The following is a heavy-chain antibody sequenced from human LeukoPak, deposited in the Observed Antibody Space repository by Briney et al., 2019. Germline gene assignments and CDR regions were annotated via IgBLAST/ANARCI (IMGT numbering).Heavy chain of an antibody. CDR3: ARVVVPAAIPGDWFDP. Sequence: SETLSLTCTVSGYSISSGYYWGWIRQPAGKGLEWIGRIYTSGSTNYNPSLKSRVTISVDTSKNQFSLKLSSVTAADTAVYYCARVVVPAAIPGDWFDPWGQGTLVTVSS. J-gene: IGHJ5*02. V-gene: IGHV4-61*02. CDR1: GYSISSGYY. D-gene: IGHD2-2*02. CDR2: IYTSGST.